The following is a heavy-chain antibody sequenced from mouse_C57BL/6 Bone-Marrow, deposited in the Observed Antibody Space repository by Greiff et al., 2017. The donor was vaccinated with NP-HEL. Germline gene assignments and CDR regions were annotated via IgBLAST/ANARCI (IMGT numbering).Heavy chain of an antibody. CDR3: ARRLDSSGYHPDY. CDR1: GYTFTSYW. V-gene: IGHV1-50*01. CDR2: IDPSDSYT. D-gene: IGHD3-2*02. Sequence: QVQLQQPGAELVKPGASVKLSCKASGYTFTSYWMQWVKQRPGQGLEWIGEIDPSDSYTNYNQKFKGKATLTVDTSSSTAYMQLSSLTSEDSAVYYCARRLDSSGYHPDYWGQGTTLTVSS. J-gene: IGHJ2*01.